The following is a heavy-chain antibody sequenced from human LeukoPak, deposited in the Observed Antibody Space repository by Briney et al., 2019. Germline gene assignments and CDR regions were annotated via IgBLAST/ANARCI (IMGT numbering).Heavy chain of an antibody. CDR1: GFTFSSYW. CDR2: IKQDGSEK. D-gene: IGHD2-21*02. CDR3: ARGVVVTAYTYFDY. Sequence: TGGSLRLSCAASGFTFSSYWMSWVRQAPGKGLEWVANIKQDGSEKYYVDSVKGRFTISRDNAKNSLYLQMNSLRAEDAAVYYCARGVVVTAYTYFDYWGQGTLVTVSS. V-gene: IGHV3-7*01. J-gene: IGHJ4*02.